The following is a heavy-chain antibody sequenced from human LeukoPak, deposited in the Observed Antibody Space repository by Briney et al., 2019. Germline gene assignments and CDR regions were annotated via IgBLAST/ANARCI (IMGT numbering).Heavy chain of an antibody. Sequence: GESLKISCQGSGYSFTSYWIGWVRQMPGKGLEWTGIIYPGGSDTRYSPSFQGQVTISADKSISTAYLQWSSLKASDTAMYYCARHPGYSSGPLDYWGQGTLVTVSS. CDR2: IYPGGSDT. CDR3: ARHPGYSSGPLDY. J-gene: IGHJ4*02. V-gene: IGHV5-51*01. D-gene: IGHD6-19*01. CDR1: GYSFTSYW.